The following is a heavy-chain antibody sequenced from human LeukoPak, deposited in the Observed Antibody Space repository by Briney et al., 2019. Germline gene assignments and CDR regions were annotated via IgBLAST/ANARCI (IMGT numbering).Heavy chain of an antibody. CDR1: GGSISSSSYY. Sequence: SETLSLTCTVSGGSISSSSYYWGWIRQPPGKGLEWIGYIYYSGSTNYNPSLKSRVTISVDTSKNQFSLKLSSVTAADTAVYYCARQGQRGYSYGPFDYWGQGTLVTVSS. CDR3: ARQGQRGYSYGPFDY. J-gene: IGHJ4*02. CDR2: IYYSGST. D-gene: IGHD5-18*01. V-gene: IGHV4-61*05.